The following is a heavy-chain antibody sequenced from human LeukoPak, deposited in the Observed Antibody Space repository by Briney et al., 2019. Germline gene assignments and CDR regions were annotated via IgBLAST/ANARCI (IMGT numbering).Heavy chain of an antibody. J-gene: IGHJ4*02. CDR2: ISGSGGST. D-gene: IGHD4-17*01. CDR3: AKDSLSRDYPDY. CDR1: GFTFSSYG. V-gene: IGHV3-23*01. Sequence: PGGSLRLSCAASGFTFSSYGMSWVRQAPGKGLEWVSAISGSGGSTYYADSVKGRFTVSRDNAKNSLSLQMNSLRAEDTAVYYCAKDSLSRDYPDYWGQGTLVTVSS.